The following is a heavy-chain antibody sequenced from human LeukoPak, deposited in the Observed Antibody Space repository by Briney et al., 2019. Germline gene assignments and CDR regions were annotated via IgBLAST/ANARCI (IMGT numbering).Heavy chain of an antibody. V-gene: IGHV4-34*01. CDR3: ARTRTYSSGWLVKYYFDY. CDR2: INHSGST. J-gene: IGHJ4*02. Sequence: PSETLSLTCAVYGGSFSGYYWSWIRQPPGKGLEWIGEINHSGSTNYNPSLKSRVTISVDTSKNQFSLKLSSVTAADTAVYYCARTRTYSSGWLVKYYFDYWGQGTLVTVSS. CDR1: GGSFSGYY. D-gene: IGHD6-19*01.